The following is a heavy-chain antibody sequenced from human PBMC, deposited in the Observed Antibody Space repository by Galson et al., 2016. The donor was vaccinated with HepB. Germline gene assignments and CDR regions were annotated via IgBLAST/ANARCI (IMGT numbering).Heavy chain of an antibody. J-gene: IGHJ3*02. CDR2: ISFNGGTN. V-gene: IGHV3-30*18. Sequence: SLRLSCAASGFTLSDFGMHWVRQAPGKGLEWVAAISFNGGTNKRAESLKGRISISRDNSKNTLYLEMSSLSAYDTAVYYCAKELGVFDAFDIWGQGTTVIVSS. CDR3: AKELGVFDAFDI. CDR1: GFTLSDFG. D-gene: IGHD3-3*02.